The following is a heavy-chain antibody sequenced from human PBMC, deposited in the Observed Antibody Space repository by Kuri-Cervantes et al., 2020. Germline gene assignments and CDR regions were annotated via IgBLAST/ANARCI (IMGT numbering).Heavy chain of an antibody. Sequence: GESLKISCAASGFTFSNAWMSWVRQAPGKGLEWVSGINWNGGSTGYADSVKGRFTISRYNAKNSLYLQMNSLRAEDTALYHCARDGLSAFDIWGQGTMVTVSS. CDR3: ARDGLSAFDI. CDR1: GFTFSNAW. J-gene: IGHJ3*02. CDR2: INWNGGST. V-gene: IGHV3-20*01. D-gene: IGHD5/OR15-5a*01.